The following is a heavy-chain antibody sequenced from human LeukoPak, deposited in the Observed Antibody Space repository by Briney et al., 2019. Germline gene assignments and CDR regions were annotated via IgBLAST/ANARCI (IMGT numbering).Heavy chain of an antibody. CDR1: GFTFSDYW. Sequence: GGSLRLSCAASGFTFSDYWMLWVRQAPGKGLVWVSRILSDASSTSYADSVKGRFTISRDIAKNTLYLQMNSLRAEDTAVYYCAREALSMITFGGVMPPDYWGQGTLVTVSS. V-gene: IGHV3-74*01. CDR3: AREALSMITFGGVMPPDY. D-gene: IGHD3-16*01. CDR2: ILSDASST. J-gene: IGHJ4*02.